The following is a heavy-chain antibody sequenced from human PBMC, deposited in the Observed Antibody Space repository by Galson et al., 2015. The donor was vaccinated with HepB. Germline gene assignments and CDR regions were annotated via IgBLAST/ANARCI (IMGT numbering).Heavy chain of an antibody. Sequence: SVKVSCKASGYTFANYGINWVRQAPGQGLEWMGWISAYNGDTNYAQKLQGRVTMTTDTSTSTAYMELTSLRSDDTAVYYCARKQYYYDSSGYYRPVTPADYWGQGTLVTVSS. CDR3: ARKQYYYDSSGYYRPVTPADY. D-gene: IGHD3-22*01. CDR2: ISAYNGDT. CDR1: GYTFANYG. V-gene: IGHV1-18*04. J-gene: IGHJ4*02.